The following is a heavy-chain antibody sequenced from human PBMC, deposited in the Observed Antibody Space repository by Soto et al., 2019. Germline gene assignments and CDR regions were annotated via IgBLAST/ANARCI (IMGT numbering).Heavy chain of an antibody. CDR3: ARLSSAKNYYYYYGMDV. J-gene: IGHJ6*02. CDR2: IYPGDSDT. CDR1: GYSFTSYW. D-gene: IGHD5-18*01. Sequence: GESLKISCKGSGYSFTSYWIGWVRQMPGKGLEWLGIIYPGDSDTRYSPSFQGQVTISADKSISTAYLQWSSLKASDAAMYYCARLSSAKNYYYYYGMDVWGQGTTVTVS. V-gene: IGHV5-51*01.